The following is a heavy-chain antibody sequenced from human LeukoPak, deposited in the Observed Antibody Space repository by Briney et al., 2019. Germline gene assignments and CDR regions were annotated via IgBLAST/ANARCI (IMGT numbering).Heavy chain of an antibody. CDR2: INHSGST. CDR1: GGSFSGYY. J-gene: IGHJ6*03. Sequence: PSETLSLTCAVYGGSFSGYYWSWIRQPPGKGLEWIGEINHSGSTHYNPSLKSRVTISVDTPKTQSSLMLSSVTAADTAVYYCARMRAAAGPRTNYYYYMDVWGKGTTVTVSS. V-gene: IGHV4-34*01. CDR3: ARMRAAAGPRTNYYYYMDV. D-gene: IGHD6-13*01.